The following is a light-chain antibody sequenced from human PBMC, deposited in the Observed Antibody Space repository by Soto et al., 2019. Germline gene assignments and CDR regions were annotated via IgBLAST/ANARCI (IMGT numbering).Light chain of an antibody. CDR3: QSYDSSLSGDL. V-gene: IGLV1-40*01. CDR1: SSNIGAGYD. CDR2: GNS. J-gene: IGLJ1*01. Sequence: QSVLTQPPSVSGAPGQRVTISCTGSSSNIGAGYDVHWYQQLPGTAPKLLIYGNSNRPSGVPDRISGSKSGTSASLAITGLQAEDEADYYCQSYDSSLSGDLFGTGTKLTVL.